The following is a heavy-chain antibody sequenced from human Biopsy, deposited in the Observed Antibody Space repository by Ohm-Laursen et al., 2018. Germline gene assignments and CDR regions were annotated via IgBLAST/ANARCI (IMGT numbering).Heavy chain of an antibody. V-gene: IGHV1-69*13. J-gene: IGHJ4*02. D-gene: IGHD3-22*01. CDR1: GDTFNNYI. Sequence: SVKVSCKASGDTFNNYIITWVRQAPGQGLEWMGGIIPIFGTTSYAQKFQGRVTITADESTSTAYMELSSLRYEDTAVYYRARVYYDSSAYYHPFDYWAQGTRVTVSS. CDR3: ARVYYDSSAYYHPFDY. CDR2: IIPIFGTT.